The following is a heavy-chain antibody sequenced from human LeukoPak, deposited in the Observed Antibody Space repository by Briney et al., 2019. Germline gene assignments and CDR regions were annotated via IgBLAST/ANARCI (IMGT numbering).Heavy chain of an antibody. CDR2: INHSGST. CDR3: ARGLSSYYEHEYYFDY. CDR1: GGSFSGYY. Sequence: SETRSLTCAVYGGSFSGYYWSWIRQPPGKGLEWIGEINHSGSTNYNPSLKSRVTISVDTSKNQFSLKLSSVTAADTAVYYCARGLSSYYEHEYYFDYWGQGTLVTVSS. V-gene: IGHV4-34*01. J-gene: IGHJ4*02. D-gene: IGHD1-26*01.